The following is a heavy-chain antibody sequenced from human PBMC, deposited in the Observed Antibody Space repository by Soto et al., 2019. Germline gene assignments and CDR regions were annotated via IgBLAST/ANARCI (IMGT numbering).Heavy chain of an antibody. CDR1: GGSISSGGYY. CDR3: AATSLVGSTVFDY. D-gene: IGHD1-26*01. Sequence: QVQLQESGPGLVKPSQTLSLTCTVSGGSISSGGYYWSWIRQHPGKGLEWIGYIYYSGSTYYNPSLKSRVTISVDTSKNQFSLKLSSVTAADSAVYYCAATSLVGSTVFDYWGQGTLVTVSS. V-gene: IGHV4-31*03. J-gene: IGHJ4*02. CDR2: IYYSGST.